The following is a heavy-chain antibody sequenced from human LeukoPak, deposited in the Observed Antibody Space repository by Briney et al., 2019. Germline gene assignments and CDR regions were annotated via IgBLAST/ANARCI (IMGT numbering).Heavy chain of an antibody. CDR2: ISGSGGNT. Sequence: GGSLRLSCAASGFTFSSFAMSWARQAPGKGLEWVSVISGSGGNTYYADSVKGRFTISGDNSKNTLYLQMNSLRAEDTAVYYCAKGRARIAAASDYWGQGTLVTVSS. J-gene: IGHJ4*02. CDR3: AKGRARIAAASDY. V-gene: IGHV3-23*01. D-gene: IGHD6-13*01. CDR1: GFTFSSFA.